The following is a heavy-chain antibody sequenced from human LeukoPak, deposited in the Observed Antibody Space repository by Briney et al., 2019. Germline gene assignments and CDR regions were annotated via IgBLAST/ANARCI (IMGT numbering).Heavy chain of an antibody. D-gene: IGHD3-10*01. J-gene: IGHJ6*02. Sequence: ASVKVSCKASGYSFTDYYIHWVRLAPGQGLEWMGWINPKSGGTHYAQKFQGRVTMTRDTSISTAYMELSSLRSEDTAVYYCARGSTLIRGEDGMDVWGQGTTVTVSS. CDR1: GYSFTDYY. CDR3: ARGSTLIRGEDGMDV. V-gene: IGHV1-2*02. CDR2: INPKSGGT.